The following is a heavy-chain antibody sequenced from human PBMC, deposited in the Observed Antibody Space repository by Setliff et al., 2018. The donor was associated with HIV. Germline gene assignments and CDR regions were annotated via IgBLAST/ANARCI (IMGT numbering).Heavy chain of an antibody. J-gene: IGHJ5*02. CDR1: GYTFTSYG. D-gene: IGHD2-8*01. V-gene: IGHV1-18*01. CDR3: VRDDSNGPNSLDP. CDR2: ISAYNGNT. Sequence: RASVKVSCKASGYTFTSYGISWVRQAPGQGLEWMGWISAYNGNTNYAQKFQGRVTITADESTSTAYMELNSLRSEDTAVYYCVRDDSNGPNSLDPWGQGTLVTVSS.